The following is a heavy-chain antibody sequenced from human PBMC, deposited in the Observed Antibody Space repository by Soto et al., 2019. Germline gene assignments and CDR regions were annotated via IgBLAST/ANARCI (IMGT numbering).Heavy chain of an antibody. CDR1: GFIFEKFG. J-gene: IGHJ5*01. Sequence: PGGSLRLSCAASGFIFEKFGMSWVRQAPGKGLEWISSISGSGFKKYYADSVKGRFTISRDNSKSTVYLELNNLSAEDTAVYHCDKSQCAGLLPLPTVDWFTPWGPGSVVTVSS. CDR3: DKSQCAGLLPLPTVDWFTP. V-gene: IGHV3-23*01. D-gene: IGHD2-15*01. CDR2: ISGSGFKK.